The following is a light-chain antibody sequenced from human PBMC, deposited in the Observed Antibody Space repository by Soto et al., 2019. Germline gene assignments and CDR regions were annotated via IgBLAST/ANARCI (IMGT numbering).Light chain of an antibody. V-gene: IGKV3-20*01. CDR2: GVS. J-gene: IGKJ4*01. CDR1: QYINNDY. CDR3: QQYVRSPVT. Sequence: EIVMTQSPGTLSLSPGERATLSCRASQYINNDYLAWYQQKPGQAPRLLIHGVSNRASGIPDRFSGSGSGTDFTFTISRLEPEDFGVYYCQQYVRSPVTFGGGTKVEIK.